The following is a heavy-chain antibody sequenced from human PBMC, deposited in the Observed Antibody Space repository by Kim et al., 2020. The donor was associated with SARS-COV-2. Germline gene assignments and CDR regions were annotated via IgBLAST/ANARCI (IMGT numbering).Heavy chain of an antibody. CDR2: IFLGGNT. CDR3: ARDEHIQLFRNDYYHGMDV. J-gene: IGHJ6*02. D-gene: IGHD5-18*01. Sequence: SETLSLTCTVSNGSLSRYYWSWIRQPPGKGLEWIGNIFLGGNTNYNPSLKSRVTISMDTSKNQFSLKLSSVTAADTAVYYCARDEHIQLFRNDYYHGMDVWGQGTTVTVSS. V-gene: IGHV4-59*01. CDR1: NGSLSRYY.